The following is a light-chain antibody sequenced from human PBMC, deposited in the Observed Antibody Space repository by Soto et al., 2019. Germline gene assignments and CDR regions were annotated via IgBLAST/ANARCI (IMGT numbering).Light chain of an antibody. Sequence: QSALTQPPSVSGAPGQRVTISCTGSSLNIGAGYDVHWYQRLPGTAPKLLIYGNSNRPSGVPDRFSGSKSGTSASLAITGLQAEDEADYYCQSYDSSLSGSYVFGTGTKVTVL. CDR2: GNS. J-gene: IGLJ1*01. V-gene: IGLV1-40*01. CDR1: SLNIGAGYD. CDR3: QSYDSSLSGSYV.